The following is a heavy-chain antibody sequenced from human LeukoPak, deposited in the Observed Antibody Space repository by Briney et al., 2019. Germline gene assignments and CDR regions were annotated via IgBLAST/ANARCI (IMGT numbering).Heavy chain of an antibody. J-gene: IGHJ4*02. CDR2: IIPIFGTA. D-gene: IGHD5-18*01. CDR3: ARDMDTAMGGLDY. V-gene: IGHV1-69*06. Sequence: ASVNVSCKASRGTFSSYAISWVRQAPGQGLERMGGIIPIFGTANYAQKFQGRVTITADKSTSTAYMELSSLRAEDTAVYYCARDMDTAMGGLDYWGQGTLVTVSS. CDR1: RGTFSSYA.